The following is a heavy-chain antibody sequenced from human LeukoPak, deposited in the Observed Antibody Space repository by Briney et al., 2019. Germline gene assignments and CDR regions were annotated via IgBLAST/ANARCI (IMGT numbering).Heavy chain of an antibody. V-gene: IGHV3-21*01. CDR3: ARGYGRADY. CDR1: GFSFSDYT. Sequence: GGSLRLSCAGSGFSFSDYTMNWVRQAPGKGLGWVSSISSSSSYIYYADSVKGRFTISRDNAKNSLYLQMNSLRAEDTAVYYCARGYGRADYWGQGTLVSVSS. J-gene: IGHJ4*02. CDR2: ISSSSSYI. D-gene: IGHD5-18*01.